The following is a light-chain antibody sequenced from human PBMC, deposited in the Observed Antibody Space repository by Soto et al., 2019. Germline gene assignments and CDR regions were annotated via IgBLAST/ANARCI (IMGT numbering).Light chain of an antibody. V-gene: IGKV3-11*01. CDR2: DAS. J-gene: IGKJ5*01. Sequence: VFTHSRATLSLSPGERATVSCTASQSVSNSLAWYQQKPGQAPRLLIYDASNRATGIPARFSGSGSGTDFTLTISSLEPEDLAVYYCQQRSSWPPITFGQGTRLEIK. CDR1: QSVSNS. CDR3: QQRSSWPPIT.